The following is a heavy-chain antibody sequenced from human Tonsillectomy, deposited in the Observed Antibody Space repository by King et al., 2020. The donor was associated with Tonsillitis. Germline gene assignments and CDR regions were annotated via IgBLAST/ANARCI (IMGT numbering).Heavy chain of an antibody. D-gene: IGHD1-26*01. CDR3: ARDLIVGATGLYYFDY. J-gene: IGHJ4*02. V-gene: IGHV1-69*01. Sequence: GQLVQSGAEVKKPGSSVKVSCKASGGTFSSYAISWVRQAPGQGLEWMGGIIPIFGTENYAQKFQGRVTITADESTSTAYMELSSLRSEDTAVYYCARDLIVGATGLYYFDYWGQGTLVTVSS. CDR1: GGTFSSYA. CDR2: IIPIFGTE.